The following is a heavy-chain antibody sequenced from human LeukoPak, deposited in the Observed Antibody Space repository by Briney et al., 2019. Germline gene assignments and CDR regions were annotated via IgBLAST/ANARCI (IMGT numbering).Heavy chain of an antibody. D-gene: IGHD3-22*01. J-gene: IGHJ6*02. Sequence: GESLKISCKGSGYSFTSYWIGWVRQMPGKGLEWMGIIYPGDSDTRYSPSFQGQVTISADKSISTAYLQWSSLKASDTAMYYCARRKTYYYDSSGYAYYYYGMDVWGQGTTVTVSS. CDR2: IYPGDSDT. CDR1: GYSFTSYW. V-gene: IGHV5-51*01. CDR3: ARRKTYYYDSSGYAYYYYGMDV.